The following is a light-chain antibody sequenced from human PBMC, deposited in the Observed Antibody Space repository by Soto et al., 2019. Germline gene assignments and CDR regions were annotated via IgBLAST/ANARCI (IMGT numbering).Light chain of an antibody. CDR3: CSFTSSTTLV. V-gene: IGLV2-14*01. Sequence: QSALTQPASVSGSPGQSITISCTGTSSDIGAYNYVSWYQHHPGRAPRLIIYDVTYRPSGVSNRFSGSKSGNTASLTISGLQAEDEADYYCCSFTSSTTLVFGGGTKVTVL. CDR1: SSDIGAYNY. J-gene: IGLJ3*02. CDR2: DVT.